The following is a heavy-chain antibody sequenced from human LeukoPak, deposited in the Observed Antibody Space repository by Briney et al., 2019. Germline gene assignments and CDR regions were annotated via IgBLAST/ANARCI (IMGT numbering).Heavy chain of an antibody. Sequence: GGSLRLSCAASGFTFSSYAMSWVRQAPGKGLEWVANIKQDGSEKYYVDSVKGRFTISRDNAKNSLYLQMNSLRAEDTAVYYCARGAWTFDYWGQGTLVSVSS. J-gene: IGHJ4*02. CDR2: IKQDGSEK. V-gene: IGHV3-7*01. D-gene: IGHD3/OR15-3a*01. CDR3: ARGAWTFDY. CDR1: GFTFSSYA.